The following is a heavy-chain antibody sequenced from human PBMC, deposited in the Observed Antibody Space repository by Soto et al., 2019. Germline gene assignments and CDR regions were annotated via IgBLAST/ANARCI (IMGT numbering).Heavy chain of an antibody. D-gene: IGHD3-16*01. CDR2: IYYSGST. Sequence: SETLSLTCTVSGGSISSGGYYWSWIRQHPGKGLEWIGYIYYSGSTYYNPSLKSRVTISVDTSKNQFSLKLSSVTAADTAVYYCARFLSDYDWSYYFDYWGQGTLVAVSS. J-gene: IGHJ4*02. V-gene: IGHV4-31*03. CDR1: GGSISSGGYY. CDR3: ARFLSDYDWSYYFDY.